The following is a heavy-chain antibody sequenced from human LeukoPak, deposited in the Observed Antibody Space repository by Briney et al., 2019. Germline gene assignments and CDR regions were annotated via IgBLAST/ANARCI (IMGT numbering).Heavy chain of an antibody. CDR2: IFGGGGT. CDR3: ARGGVVYPDSFDI. V-gene: IGHV3-66*01. J-gene: IGHJ3*02. CDR1: GFTVSSSY. Sequence: GGSLRLSCAASGFTVSSSYMKWVRQAPRKGLQGTSLIFGGGGTYSRDSVKGRFTISRDNSKNTLFLQMKSLRAEDTAVYYCARGGVVYPDSFDIWGRGTMVTVSS. D-gene: IGHD2-15*01.